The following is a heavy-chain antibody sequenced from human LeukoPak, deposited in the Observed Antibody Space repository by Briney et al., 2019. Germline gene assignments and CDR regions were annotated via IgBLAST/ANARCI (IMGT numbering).Heavy chain of an antibody. CDR2: MNPNSGNT. D-gene: IGHD2-2*01. J-gene: IGHJ4*02. CDR1: GYTFTSYD. V-gene: IGHV1-8*01. Sequence: ASVKVSCKASGYTFTSYDINWVRQATGQGLEWMGWMNPNSGNTGYAQKFQGRVTLTRDMSTSTVYMELSSLRSEDTAVYYCARAGHVRYQPSAFDYWGQGTLVTVSS. CDR3: ARAGHVRYQPSAFDY.